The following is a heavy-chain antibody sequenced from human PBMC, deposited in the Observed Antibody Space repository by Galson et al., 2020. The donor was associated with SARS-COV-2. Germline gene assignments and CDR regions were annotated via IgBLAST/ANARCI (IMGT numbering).Heavy chain of an antibody. CDR1: GGSINSHY. CDR2: IYYSGTT. D-gene: IGHD3-10*01. Sequence: SETLSLTCTVSGGSINSHYWSWIRQPPGKGLEWIGYIYYSGTTNYNPSLKSRVTISVDTSKIHFSLKLSSVTAADTAVYYCARGFYRSGSTTQFDSWGQGTLVTVSS. V-gene: IGHV4-59*11. CDR3: ARGFYRSGSTTQFDS. J-gene: IGHJ4*02.